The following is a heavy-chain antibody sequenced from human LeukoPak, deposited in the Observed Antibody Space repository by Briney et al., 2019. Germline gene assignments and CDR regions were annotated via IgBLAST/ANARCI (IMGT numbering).Heavy chain of an antibody. CDR1: GGSISSYY. J-gene: IGHJ3*02. V-gene: IGHV4-59*01. D-gene: IGHD3-22*01. CDR2: IYYSGST. Sequence: SETLSLTCTVSGGSISSYYWSWIRQPPGKGLEWIGYIYYSGSTNYNPSLKSRVTISVDTSKNQFSLKLSSVTAADTAVYYCARHEGVYYDYSGYYYGGAFDIWGQGTMVTVSS. CDR3: ARHEGVYYDYSGYYYGGAFDI.